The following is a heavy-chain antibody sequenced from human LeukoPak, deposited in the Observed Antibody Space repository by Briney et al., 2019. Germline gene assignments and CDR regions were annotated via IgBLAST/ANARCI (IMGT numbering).Heavy chain of an antibody. D-gene: IGHD3-22*01. CDR1: GYTFTSYD. J-gene: IGHJ6*03. CDR3: ARGYSSGPTRYYYMDV. Sequence: GASVKVSCKASGYTFTSYDINWVRQATGQGLEWMGWMNPNSGNRGYAQKFQGRVTITRNTSISTDYMELNSLRSDDTFVYYCARGYSSGPTRYYYMDVWGKGTTVTVSS. CDR2: MNPNSGNR. V-gene: IGHV1-8*03.